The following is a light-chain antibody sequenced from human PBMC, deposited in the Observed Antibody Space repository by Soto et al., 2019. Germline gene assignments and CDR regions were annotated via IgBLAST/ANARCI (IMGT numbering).Light chain of an antibody. CDR1: QSISSW. CDR3: LQDYSFPRT. CDR2: DAS. J-gene: IGKJ4*01. Sequence: DIHMTHSPSTLSSSLGDRVTVACRASQSISSWLAWYQQKPGKAPKLLIYDASSLESGVPSRFSGSGSGTDFTLTISSLQPEDFATYYCLQDYSFPRTFGGGTKVDIK. V-gene: IGKV1-5*01.